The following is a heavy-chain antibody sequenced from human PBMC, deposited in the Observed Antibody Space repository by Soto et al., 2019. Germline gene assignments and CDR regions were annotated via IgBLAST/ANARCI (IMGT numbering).Heavy chain of an antibody. J-gene: IGHJ4*02. V-gene: IGHV3-11*01. CDR1: GFTFSDYY. CDR2: ISSSGSTI. D-gene: IGHD3-16*01. CDR3: ARDLAHVYDYIWGSYLFDY. Sequence: GGSLRLSCAASGFTFSDYYMSWIRQAPGKGLEWVSYISSSGSTIYYADSVKGRFTISRDNAKNSLYLQMNSLRAEDTAVYYCARDLAHVYDYIWGSYLFDYWGQGTLVTVSS.